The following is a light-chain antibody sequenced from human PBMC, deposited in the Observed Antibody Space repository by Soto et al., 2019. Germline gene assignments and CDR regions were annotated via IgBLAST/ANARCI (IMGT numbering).Light chain of an antibody. CDR1: QSISSY. CDR3: QQSYSTLPMYT. CDR2: AAS. Sequence: DIQMTQSPSSLSASVGDRVTITCRASQSISSYLNWYQQKPGKAPKLLNYAASSLQSGVPSRFSGSGSGTDFTLSISSLQPEDFATYYCQQSYSTLPMYTFGQGTKMEIK. J-gene: IGKJ2*01. V-gene: IGKV1-39*01.